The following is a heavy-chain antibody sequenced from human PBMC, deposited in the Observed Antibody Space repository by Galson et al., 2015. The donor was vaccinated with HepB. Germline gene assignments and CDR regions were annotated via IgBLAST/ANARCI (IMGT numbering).Heavy chain of an antibody. CDR3: TTDGGSGSHFYYYYYGVDV. D-gene: IGHD1-26*01. J-gene: IGHJ6*02. V-gene: IGHV3-15*01. CDR2: IKGKSDGGTT. Sequence: SLRLSCAASGFIFNNAWMSWVRQAPGKGLDWVGRIKGKSDGGTTDYAAAVKGRFTISRDNSKNTLYLQMNSLRAEDTAVYYCTTDGGSGSHFYYYYYGVDVWGRGTTVTVSS. CDR1: GFIFNNAW.